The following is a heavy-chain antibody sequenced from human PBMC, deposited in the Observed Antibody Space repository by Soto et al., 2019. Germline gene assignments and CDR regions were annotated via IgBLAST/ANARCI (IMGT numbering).Heavy chain of an antibody. CDR1: GFTFSNAW. CDR3: TTVYGTGTSYYYYGMDV. Sequence: EVQLVESGGGLVKPGGSLRLSCAASGFTFSNAWMSWVRQAPWKGLEWVGRIKSNTDGGTTDYAAPVKGRFTISRDDSTNTLYLQMNSLKTEDTAVYYCTTVYGTGTSYYYYGMDVWCQGTTVTVSS. J-gene: IGHJ6*02. CDR2: IKSNTDGGTT. D-gene: IGHD1-1*01. V-gene: IGHV3-15*01.